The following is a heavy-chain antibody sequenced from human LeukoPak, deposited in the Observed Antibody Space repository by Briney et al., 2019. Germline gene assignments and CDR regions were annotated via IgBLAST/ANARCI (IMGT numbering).Heavy chain of an antibody. CDR1: GFTFSSYA. CDR3: ARDPSPRVTGTTVDY. D-gene: IGHD1-7*01. V-gene: IGHV3-7*01. Sequence: PGGSLRLSCAASGFTFSSYAMSRVRQAPGKGLEWVANIKQDGSEKYYVDSVKGRFTISRDNAKNSLYLQMNSLRAEDTAVYYCARDPSPRVTGTTVDYWGQGTLVTVSS. J-gene: IGHJ4*02. CDR2: IKQDGSEK.